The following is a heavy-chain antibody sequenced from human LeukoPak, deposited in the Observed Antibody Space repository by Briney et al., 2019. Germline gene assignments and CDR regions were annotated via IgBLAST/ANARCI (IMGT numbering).Heavy chain of an antibody. CDR2: ISAYNGNT. CDR3: ATYDYGDYDGY. D-gene: IGHD4-17*01. Sequence: ASVKVPCKASGYTFTSHGISWVRQAPGQGLEWMGWISAYNGNTNYAQKLQGRVTMTTDTSTSTAYMELRSLRSDDTAVYYCATYDYGDYDGYWGQGTLVTVSS. V-gene: IGHV1-18*01. CDR1: GYTFTSHG. J-gene: IGHJ4*02.